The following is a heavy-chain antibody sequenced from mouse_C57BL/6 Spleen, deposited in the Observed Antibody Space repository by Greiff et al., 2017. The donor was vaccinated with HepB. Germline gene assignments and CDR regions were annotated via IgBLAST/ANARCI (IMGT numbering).Heavy chain of an antibody. CDR1: GFTFSSYG. V-gene: IGHV5-6*01. CDR3: ARGGGLRLHYFDY. CDR2: ISSGGSYT. J-gene: IGHJ2*01. D-gene: IGHD2-4*01. Sequence: EVNLVESGGDLVKPGGSLKLSCAASGFTFSSYGMSWVRQTPDKRLEWVATISSGGSYTYYPDSVKGRFTISRDNAKNTLYLQMSSLKSEDTAMYYCARGGGLRLHYFDYWGQGTTLTVSS.